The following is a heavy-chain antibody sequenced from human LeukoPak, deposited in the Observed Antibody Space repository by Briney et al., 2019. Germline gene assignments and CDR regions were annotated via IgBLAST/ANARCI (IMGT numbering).Heavy chain of an antibody. D-gene: IGHD3-22*01. CDR2: ISAYNGNT. J-gene: IGHJ5*02. CDR3: ARDKKVITSKVWFDP. V-gene: IGHV1-18*04. CDR1: GYTFTSYG. Sequence: ASVKVSCKASGYTFTSYGISWVRQAPGQGLEWMGWISAYNGNTNYAQKFQGRVTLTTDTSTRTAYMELRSLRSDDTAVYYCARDKKVITSKVWFDPWGQGTLVTVSS.